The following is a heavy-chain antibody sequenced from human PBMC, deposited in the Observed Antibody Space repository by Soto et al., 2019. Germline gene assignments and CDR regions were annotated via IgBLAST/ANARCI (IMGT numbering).Heavy chain of an antibody. J-gene: IGHJ4*02. Sequence: QVHLVQSGAEVKKPGASVKVSCKGSGYTFTSYGITWVRQAPGQGLERMGWISAHNGNTDYAQKLQGRGTVTRYTSTSTAYMELRSLSSDDTAVYYCARGRYGDYWGQGALVTVSS. CDR3: ARGRYGDY. V-gene: IGHV1-18*01. D-gene: IGHD1-1*01. CDR2: ISAHNGNT. CDR1: GYTFTSYG.